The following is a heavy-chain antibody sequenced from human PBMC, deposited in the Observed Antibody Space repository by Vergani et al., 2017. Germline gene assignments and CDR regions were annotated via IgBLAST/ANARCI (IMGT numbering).Heavy chain of an antibody. D-gene: IGHD6-19*01. J-gene: IGHJ4*02. V-gene: IGHV1-8*01. CDR2: MNPNSGNT. CDR1: GYTFTSYD. CDR3: AKDLIQGGYSSGFNFDY. Sequence: QVQLVQSGAEVKKPGASVKVSCKASGYTFTSYDINWVRQATGQGLEWMGWMNPNSGNTGYAQKFQGRVTMTRNTSISTAYMELSSLRSEDTAVYYCAKDLIQGGYSSGFNFDYWGQGTLVTVSS.